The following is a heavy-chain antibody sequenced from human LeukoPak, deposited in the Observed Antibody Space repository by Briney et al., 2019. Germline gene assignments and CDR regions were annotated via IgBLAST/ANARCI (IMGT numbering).Heavy chain of an antibody. CDR2: INSDSGFT. Sequence: GASVTVSFKSSVYTFTVYYMNWVRQAPGQGLEWMGWINSDSGFTKYAQKFQGRVTMTRDTTITTVYMDLTRLTSDDTAVYYCARNFDMKGFDPWGQGTQVTVSS. V-gene: IGHV1-2*02. J-gene: IGHJ5*02. CDR1: VYTFTVYY. D-gene: IGHD3-9*01. CDR3: ARNFDMKGFDP.